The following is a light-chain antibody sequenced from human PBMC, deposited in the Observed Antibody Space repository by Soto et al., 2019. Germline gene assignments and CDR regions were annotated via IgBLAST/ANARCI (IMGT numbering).Light chain of an antibody. V-gene: IGKV1-39*01. CDR3: QQSYNTPRT. J-gene: IGKJ1*01. CDR1: QRISSH. Sequence: DIQMTQSPSSLSASVGDRVTITCRASQRISSHLNWYQQKPGKAPKLLIYAASSLQSGVPSRFSGSGSGTDFTLTISSLQPEDCATYYCQQSYNTPRTFGQGTKVEVK. CDR2: AAS.